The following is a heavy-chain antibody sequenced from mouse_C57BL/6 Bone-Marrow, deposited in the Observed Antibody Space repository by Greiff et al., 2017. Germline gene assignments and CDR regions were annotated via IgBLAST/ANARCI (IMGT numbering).Heavy chain of an antibody. J-gene: IGHJ4*01. V-gene: IGHV14-4*01. CDR1: GFNIKDDY. CDR2: IDPENGDT. CDR3: TGGGAMDY. Sequence: VQLQQSGAELVRPGASVKLSCTASGFNIKDDYMHWVKQRPEQGLEWIGWIDPENGDTEYASKFQGKATITADTSSNKAYLQLSSLTSEDTAVYYCTGGGAMDYWGQGTSVTVSS.